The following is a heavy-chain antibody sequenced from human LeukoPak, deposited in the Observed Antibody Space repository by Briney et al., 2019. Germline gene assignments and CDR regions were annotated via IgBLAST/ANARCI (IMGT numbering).Heavy chain of an antibody. CDR1: GFTFSSYS. D-gene: IGHD3-10*01. J-gene: IGHJ4*02. Sequence: GGSLRLSCAASGFTFSSYSMNWVRQAPGKGLEWVSSISSSSSYIYYADSVKGRFTISRDNAKNSLYPQMNGLRAEDTAVYYCARVAWFGELTTPLYYFDYWGQGTLVTVSS. CDR3: ARVAWFGELTTPLYYFDY. V-gene: IGHV3-21*01. CDR2: ISSSSSYI.